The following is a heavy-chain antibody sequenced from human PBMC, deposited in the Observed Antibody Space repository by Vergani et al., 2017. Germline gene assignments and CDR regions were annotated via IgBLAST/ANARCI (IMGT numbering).Heavy chain of an antibody. D-gene: IGHD1-1*01. CDR2: IYYSGST. CDR3: ARVSGDEAMGVLERTGTTEDYYYCGMDV. J-gene: IGHJ6*02. CDR1: GGSISSGGYY. Sequence: QVQLQESGPGLVKPSQTLSLTCTVSGGSISSGGYYWSWIRQHPGKGLEWIGYIYYSGSTYYNPSLKSRVTISVDTSKNQFSLKLSSVTASDTAVYYCARVSGDEAMGVLERTGTTEDYYYCGMDVWGQGTTVTVSS. V-gene: IGHV4-31*03.